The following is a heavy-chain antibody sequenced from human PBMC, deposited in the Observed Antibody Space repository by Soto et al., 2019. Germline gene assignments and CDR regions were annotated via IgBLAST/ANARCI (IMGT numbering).Heavy chain of an antibody. CDR2: ISYDGVNK. CDR3: VKDFGYCTNGVCYDYYYGMDV. V-gene: IGHV3-30*18. D-gene: IGHD2-8*01. Sequence: GGSLRLSCAASGFTFSSYGMHWVRQAPGKGLEWVAVISYDGVNKYYADSVKGRFTISRDNSKNTLYLQMNSLRAEDTAVYYCVKDFGYCTNGVCYDYYYGMDVWGQGTTVTVSS. J-gene: IGHJ6*02. CDR1: GFTFSSYG.